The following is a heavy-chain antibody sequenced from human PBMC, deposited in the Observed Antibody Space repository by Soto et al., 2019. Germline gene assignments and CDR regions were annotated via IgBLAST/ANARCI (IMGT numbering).Heavy chain of an antibody. J-gene: IGHJ5*02. D-gene: IGHD1-20*01. CDR1: GGTFSIYS. Sequence: EASVKVSCKASGGTFSIYSISWVRQAPGQGLEWMGGIIPIFGTANYAQKFQGRVTITADESTSTAYMELSSLRSEDTAVYYCARDHYGITGMGSNWFDPWGQGSLVTVAS. V-gene: IGHV1-69*13. CDR2: IIPIFGTA. CDR3: ARDHYGITGMGSNWFDP.